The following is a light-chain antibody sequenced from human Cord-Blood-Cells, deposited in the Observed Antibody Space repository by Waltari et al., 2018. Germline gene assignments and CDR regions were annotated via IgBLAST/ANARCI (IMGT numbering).Light chain of an antibody. J-gene: IGKJ3*01. CDR3: QLRSIWPPEFT. Sequence: EIVLTQPLATLSLSPGERATLSCRASQSVSSYLAWYQQKPGQATRLLIYDASNRAAGIPARFSGICSDTDFTLTIRGLVPEDLAVYYCQLRSIWPPEFTVGPGTKVDIK. V-gene: IGKV3-11*01. CDR1: QSVSSY. CDR2: DAS.